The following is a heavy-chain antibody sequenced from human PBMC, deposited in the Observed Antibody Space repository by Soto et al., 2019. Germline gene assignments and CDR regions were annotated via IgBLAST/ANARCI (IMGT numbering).Heavy chain of an antibody. CDR1: GFTFNSYG. J-gene: IGHJ4*02. Sequence: QVQLVESGGDVVQPGRSLRLSCAASGFTFNSYGMHWVRQAPGKGLEWVAIISNDGTKENYADSVKGRFTISRDNSKNTLYLQMNSLAPEDKAGYFCGKGCIGGGYCFFLAHWGLGTLVTVSS. CDR3: GKGCIGGGYCFFLAH. V-gene: IGHV3-30*18. D-gene: IGHD2-21*02. CDR2: ISNDGTKE.